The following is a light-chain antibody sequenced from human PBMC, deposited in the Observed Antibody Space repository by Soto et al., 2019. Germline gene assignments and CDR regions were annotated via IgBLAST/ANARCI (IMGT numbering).Light chain of an antibody. CDR1: SNDVGGYNY. CDR2: DVG. Sequence: QSALTQPRSVSGSPGQSVTLSCTGTSNDVGGYNYVSWYQQYPGKAPTLMIYDVGKRPSGVPDRFSGSKSGNTASLIISGLQAEDEADYYCCSYAGSDSLVVGGGTKLTVL. J-gene: IGLJ2*01. CDR3: CSYAGSDSLV. V-gene: IGLV2-11*01.